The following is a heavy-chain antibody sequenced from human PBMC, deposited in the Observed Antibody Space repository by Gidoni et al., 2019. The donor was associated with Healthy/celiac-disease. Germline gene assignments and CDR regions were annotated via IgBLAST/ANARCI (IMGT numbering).Heavy chain of an antibody. V-gene: IGHV3-64D*06. CDR2: ISSNGGST. CDR3: VKGLRYFDWLLDLHYYYGMDV. D-gene: IGHD3-9*01. J-gene: IGHJ6*02. CDR1: GFTFSSYA. Sequence: EVQLVESGGGLVQPGGSLRLSCSASGFTFSSYAMHWVRQAPGKGLEYVSAISSNGGSTYYADSVKGRFTISRDNSKNTLYLQMSSLRAEDTAVYYCVKGLRYFDWLLDLHYYYGMDVWGQGTTVTVSS.